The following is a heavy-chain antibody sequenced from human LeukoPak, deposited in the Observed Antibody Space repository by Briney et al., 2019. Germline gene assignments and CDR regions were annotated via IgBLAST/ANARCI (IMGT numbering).Heavy chain of an antibody. J-gene: IGHJ6*02. V-gene: IGHV4-34*01. CDR2: INHSGST. Sequence: PSETLSLTCAVYGGSFRGYYWSWIRQPPGKGLEWIGEINHSGSTNYNPSLKSRVTISVDTSKNQFSLKLSSVTAADTAVYYCARLRGYCSGGSCYSVQRSYYYYGMDVWGQGTTVTVSS. CDR3: ARLRGYCSGGSCYSVQRSYYYYGMDV. D-gene: IGHD2-15*01. CDR1: GGSFRGYY.